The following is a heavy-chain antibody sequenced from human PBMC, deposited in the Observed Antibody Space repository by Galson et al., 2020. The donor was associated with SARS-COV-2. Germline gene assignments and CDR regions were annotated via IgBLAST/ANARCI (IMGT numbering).Heavy chain of an antibody. Sequence: GSLRLSCAASGFTFDDFGMSWVRQVPGQAPEWAAGINWNGAGTGYADSVKGRFTIARDNADKSLHLQMNRLRVEDTALYYCARDGPNRYFVDFWGQGILVTGSS. V-gene: IGHV3-20*04. D-gene: IGHD5-18*01. J-gene: IGHJ4*02. CDR3: ARDGPNRYFVDF. CDR1: GFTFDDFG. CDR2: INWNGAGT.